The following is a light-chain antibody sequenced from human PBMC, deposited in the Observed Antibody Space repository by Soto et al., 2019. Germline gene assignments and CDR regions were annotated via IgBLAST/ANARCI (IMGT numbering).Light chain of an antibody. CDR3: QQYGSSPRT. Sequence: EIVLTQSPGTLSLSPGERATLSCRASQSVSSSYLAWYQQKPGQAPRLLIYGASSRATGIPARFSGSGSGTDFTLTISRLEPEDFAVYYCQQYGSSPRTFGKGTKVEI. V-gene: IGKV3-20*01. J-gene: IGKJ1*01. CDR1: QSVSSSY. CDR2: GAS.